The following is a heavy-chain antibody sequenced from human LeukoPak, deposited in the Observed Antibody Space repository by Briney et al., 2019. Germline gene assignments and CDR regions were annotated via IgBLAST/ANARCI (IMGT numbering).Heavy chain of an antibody. CDR2: ITGSGGNT. Sequence: PGGSLRLSCAGSGFPFSDHYMDWVRQAPGKGLEWVSVITGSGGNTYYADSVKGRFTISKDNSKNTVYLQMSSLRVDDTAVYYCAKAASSSWPSYYYGMDVWGQGTTVTVSS. D-gene: IGHD6-13*01. CDR1: GFPFSDHY. CDR3: AKAASSSWPSYYYGMDV. V-gene: IGHV3-23*01. J-gene: IGHJ6*02.